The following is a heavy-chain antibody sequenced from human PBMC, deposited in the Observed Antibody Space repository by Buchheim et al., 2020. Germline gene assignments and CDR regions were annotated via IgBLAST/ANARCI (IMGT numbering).Heavy chain of an antibody. J-gene: IGHJ6*02. D-gene: IGHD6-6*01. CDR1: GFTFSNYA. V-gene: IGHV3-30*18. CDR3: AKVGRLKTYYYYGMDV. CDR2: ISYDGYNK. Sequence: QVQLVESGGGVVQPGRSLRLSCAASGFTFSNYAMHWVRQAPGKGLEWVAVISYDGYNKYYADSVKGRFTISRDNSKNMLYLQMNSLRAEDTAVHYCAKVGRLKTYYYYGMDVWGQGTT.